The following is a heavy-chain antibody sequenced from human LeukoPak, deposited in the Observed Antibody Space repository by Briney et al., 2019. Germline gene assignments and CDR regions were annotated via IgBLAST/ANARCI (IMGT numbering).Heavy chain of an antibody. CDR2: IYYSGST. V-gene: IGHV4-59*11. Sequence: SETLSLTCTVSGGSISSHYWSWIRQPPGKGLEWIGYIYYSGSTNYNPSLKSRVTISVGTSKNQFSLKLSSVTAADTAVYYCARVRAMLLLGKYNWFDPSGQGTLVTVSS. CDR3: ARVRAMLLLGKYNWFDP. J-gene: IGHJ5*02. D-gene: IGHD2-15*01. CDR1: GGSISSHY.